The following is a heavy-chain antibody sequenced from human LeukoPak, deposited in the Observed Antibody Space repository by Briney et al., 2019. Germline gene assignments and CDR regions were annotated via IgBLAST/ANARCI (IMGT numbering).Heavy chain of an antibody. D-gene: IGHD6-6*01. V-gene: IGHV1-69*13. CDR3: ARGNAARQDYYYYYMDV. Sequence: ASVKVSCKASGGTFSSYAISWARQAPGQGLEWMGGIIPIFGTANYAQKFQGRVTITADESTSTAYMELSSLRSEDTAVYYCARGNAARQDYYYYYMDVWGKGTTVTVSS. CDR2: IIPIFGTA. J-gene: IGHJ6*03. CDR1: GGTFSSYA.